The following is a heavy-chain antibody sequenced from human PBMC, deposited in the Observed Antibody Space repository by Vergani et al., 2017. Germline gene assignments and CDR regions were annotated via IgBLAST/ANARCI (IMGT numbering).Heavy chain of an antibody. D-gene: IGHD2-8*01. Sequence: QLQLQESGPGLVKPSETLSLTCTVSGGSISSISYYWGWIRQPPGKGLEWIGSIYYSWSTYYNPSLKSRVTISVDTSKNQFSLKLSSVTAADTAVYYCARARDIVLIGRFDRWGQGTLVTVSS. CDR2: IYYSWST. CDR3: ARARDIVLIGRFDR. J-gene: IGHJ5*02. V-gene: IGHV4-39*07. CDR1: GGSISSISYY.